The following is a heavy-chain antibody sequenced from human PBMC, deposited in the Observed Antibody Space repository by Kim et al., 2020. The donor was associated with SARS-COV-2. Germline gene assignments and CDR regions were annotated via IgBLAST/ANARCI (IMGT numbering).Heavy chain of an antibody. J-gene: IGHJ4*02. CDR2: INGYNGKT. V-gene: IGHV1-18*04. D-gene: IGHD6-13*01. Sequence: ASVKVSCKVSGYTLTSHGLSWVRQAPGQGLEWMGWINGYNGKTTYAQRFQGRVTLTTDTSTNTAYMDLRSLRVDDTAVYYCARDRGISSWFSGGDYWGQGTLVTVSS. CDR1: GYTLTSHG. CDR3: ARDRGISSWFSGGDY.